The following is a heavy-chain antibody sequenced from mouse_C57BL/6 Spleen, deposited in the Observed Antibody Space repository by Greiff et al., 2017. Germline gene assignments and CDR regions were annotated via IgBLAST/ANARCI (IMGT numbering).Heavy chain of an antibody. D-gene: IGHD1-1*01. CDR3: ARHPYYYGSSHWYFDV. J-gene: IGHJ1*03. V-gene: IGHV1-18*01. CDR2: INPNNGGT. Sequence: EVQLQQSGPELVKPGASVKIPCKASGYTFTDYNMDWVKQSHGKSLEWIGDINPNNGGTIYNQKFKGKATLTVDKSSSTAYMELRSLTSEDTAVYYCARHPYYYGSSHWYFDVWGTGTTVTVSS. CDR1: GYTFTDYN.